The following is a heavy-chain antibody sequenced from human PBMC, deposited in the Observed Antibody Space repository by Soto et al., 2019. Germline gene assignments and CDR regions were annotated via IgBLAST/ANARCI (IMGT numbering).Heavy chain of an antibody. D-gene: IGHD2-2*01. CDR3: AGDGGYCSSTSCYVEAFDI. V-gene: IGHV3-66*01. J-gene: IGHJ3*02. CDR2: IYSGGST. CDR1: GFTVSSNY. Sequence: GGSLRLSCAASGFTVSSNYMSWVRQAPGKGLEWVSVIYSGGSTYYADSVKGRFTISRDNSKNTLYLQMNSLRAEDTAVYYCAGDGGYCSSTSCYVEAFDIWGQGTMVTVSS.